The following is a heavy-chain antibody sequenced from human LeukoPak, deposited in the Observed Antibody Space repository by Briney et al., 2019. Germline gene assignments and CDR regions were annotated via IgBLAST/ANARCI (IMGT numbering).Heavy chain of an antibody. J-gene: IGHJ1*01. V-gene: IGHV4-39*01. D-gene: IGHD6-13*01. CDR1: GGSIRSSHYY. CDR2: IYYSGST. CDR3: ARTGRSSSPTLFQH. Sequence: PSETLSLTCTVSGGSIRSSHYYWGWIRRPPGKGLEWIGSIYYSGSTYYNPSLKSRVTISVDTSKNQFSLKLSSVTAADTAVYYCARTGRSSSPTLFQHWGQGTLVTVSS.